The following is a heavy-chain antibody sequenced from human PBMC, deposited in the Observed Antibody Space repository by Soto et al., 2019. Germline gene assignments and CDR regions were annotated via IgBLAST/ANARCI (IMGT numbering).Heavy chain of an antibody. J-gene: IGHJ5*02. Sequence: EVQLLDSGGGLVQPGGSLRLSCAASGFTFSLYAMNWVRQAPGKGLEWVSVISGSGGSTDYADSVKGRFTISRDNSKNTLYLQMNSLRDEDTAVYYCAKDYSSSWYYGGFDPWGQGTLVTVSS. CDR1: GFTFSLYA. D-gene: IGHD6-13*01. CDR3: AKDYSSSWYYGGFDP. V-gene: IGHV3-23*01. CDR2: ISGSGGST.